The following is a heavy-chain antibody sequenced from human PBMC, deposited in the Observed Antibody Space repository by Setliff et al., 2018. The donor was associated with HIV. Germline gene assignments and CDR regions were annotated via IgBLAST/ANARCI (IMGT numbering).Heavy chain of an antibody. CDR2: ISYTGST. Sequence: PSETLSLTCAVYGGSFSGYYWGWIRQPPGKGLEWIGTISYTGSTYYDPSLKSRVTISLDTSKNQFFLKLSSVTAPDTAVYYCAKEGSGSYYNDGAYYFDYWGQGTLVTVSS. CDR1: GGSFSGYY. D-gene: IGHD3-10*01. CDR3: AKEGSGSYYNDGAYYFDY. J-gene: IGHJ4*02. V-gene: IGHV4-34*01.